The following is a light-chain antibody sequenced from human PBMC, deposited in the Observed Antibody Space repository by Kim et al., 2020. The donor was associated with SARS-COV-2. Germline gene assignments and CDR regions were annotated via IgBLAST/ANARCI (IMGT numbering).Light chain of an antibody. J-gene: IGLJ1*01. CDR2: RNK. CDR3: QSYDNRLSGFYV. CDR1: SSSIGTYSD. V-gene: IGLV1-40*03. Sequence: VTTSWTGSSSSIGTYSDVQWYQQFPGTTTKLLIYRNKLRPSGVPDRFSRSKSGASASLAITRLQADDEADYYCQSYDNRLSGFYVFGSGTKVTVL.